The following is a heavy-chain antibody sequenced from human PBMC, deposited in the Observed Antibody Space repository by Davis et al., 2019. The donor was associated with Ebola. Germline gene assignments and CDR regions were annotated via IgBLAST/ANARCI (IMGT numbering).Heavy chain of an antibody. CDR3: TRAQQLDDY. CDR1: GFTFSGSA. CDR2: IRSKANSYAT. J-gene: IGHJ4*02. V-gene: IGHV3-73*01. D-gene: IGHD6-13*01. Sequence: GESLKISCAASGFTFSGSAMHWVRQASGKGLEWVGRIRSKANSYATAYAASVKGRFTISRDDSKNPAYLQMNSLKTEDTAVYYCTRAQQLDDYWGQGTLVTVSS.